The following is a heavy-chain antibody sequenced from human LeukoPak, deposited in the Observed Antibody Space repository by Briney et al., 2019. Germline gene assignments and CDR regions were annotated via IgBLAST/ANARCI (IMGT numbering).Heavy chain of an antibody. CDR2: IYHSGST. D-gene: IGHD6-6*01. Sequence: PSETLSLTCTVSGGSISAYYWNWIRQPPGKGLEWIGYIYHSGSTNYNPSLQSRVTISVDTSKNQFSLNLNSVTAADTAVYYCARGGAARLHFQNWGQGTLVTVSS. V-gene: IGHV4-59*01. CDR3: ARGGAARLHFQN. J-gene: IGHJ1*01. CDR1: GGSISAYY.